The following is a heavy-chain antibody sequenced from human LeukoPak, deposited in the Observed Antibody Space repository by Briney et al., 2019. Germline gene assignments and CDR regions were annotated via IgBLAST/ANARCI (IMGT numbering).Heavy chain of an antibody. CDR3: ARPDFWSGYYTN. Sequence: PGGSLRLSCAASGFTLSTYNMKWVRQAPRKGLEWVSSISTSSSYIYYADSVKGRFTISRDNSKNTLYLQMNSLRAEDTAVYYCARPDFWSGYYTNWGQGTLVTVSS. D-gene: IGHD3-3*01. CDR1: GFTLSTYN. V-gene: IGHV3-21*01. CDR2: ISTSSSYI. J-gene: IGHJ4*02.